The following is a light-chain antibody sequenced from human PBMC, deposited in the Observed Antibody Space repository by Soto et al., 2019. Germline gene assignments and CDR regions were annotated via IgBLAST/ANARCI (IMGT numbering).Light chain of an antibody. CDR3: QQYNNWPGT. CDR1: QSVRNN. Sequence: EIVMTQSPATLSVSPGERATLSCRASQSVRNNLAWYQQKPGQAPRLLIYGASTRSTGIPARFSGSGSGTEFTLTISSLQSEDFAVYYCQQYNNWPGTFGGGTVVEIK. J-gene: IGKJ4*01. V-gene: IGKV3-15*01. CDR2: GAS.